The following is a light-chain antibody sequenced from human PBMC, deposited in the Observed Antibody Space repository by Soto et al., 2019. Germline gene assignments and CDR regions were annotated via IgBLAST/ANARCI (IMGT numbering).Light chain of an antibody. CDR3: QQRSDWPIT. CDR1: QSVRSH. J-gene: IGKJ5*01. Sequence: EVVLTQSPATLSLSPGERATLSCRGSQSVRSHLVWHQQKPGQAPRLLIYEASNRATGIPARFSGSGSGTDFTLTISSLEPEDFAVYYCQQRSDWPITFGQGTRLE. CDR2: EAS. V-gene: IGKV3-11*01.